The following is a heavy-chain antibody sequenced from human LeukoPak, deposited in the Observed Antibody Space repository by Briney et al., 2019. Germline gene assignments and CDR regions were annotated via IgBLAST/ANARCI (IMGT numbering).Heavy chain of an antibody. CDR3: ARGVVPAAMGHDAFDI. Sequence: GGSLRLSCAASGFTFSNFAMHWVRQAPGKGLEWVAVISYDGSNKYEDSVKGRFTISRDNSKNTLYLQMNSLRAEDTAVYYCARGVVPAAMGHDAFDIWGQGTMVTVSS. CDR2: ISYDGSNK. CDR1: GFTFSNFA. V-gene: IGHV3-30*04. J-gene: IGHJ3*02. D-gene: IGHD2-2*01.